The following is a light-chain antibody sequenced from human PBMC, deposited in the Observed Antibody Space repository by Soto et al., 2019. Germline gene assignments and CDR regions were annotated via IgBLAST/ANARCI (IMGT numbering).Light chain of an antibody. CDR2: GAS. J-gene: IGKJ1*01. CDR3: QQYGSSSTWT. V-gene: IGKV3-20*01. CDR1: RSVSSNY. Sequence: EVVLTQSPGTLSLSPGERATLSCRASRSVSSNYLGWYQQRPGQAPRLLIYGASSRATGIPDRFSGSGSGTDFNLTISRLEPEDFAVYYCQQYGSSSTWTFGQGTKVEIK.